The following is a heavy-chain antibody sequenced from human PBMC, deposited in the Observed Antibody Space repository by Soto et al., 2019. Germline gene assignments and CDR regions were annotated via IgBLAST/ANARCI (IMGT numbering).Heavy chain of an antibody. CDR3: ASGLWFGANGNLFDP. V-gene: IGHV1-2*04. J-gene: IGHJ5*02. CDR1: GYTFTGYY. Sequence: ASVKVSCKASGYTFTGYYMHWVRQAPGQGLEWMGWINPNSGGTNYAQKFQGWVTMTRDTSISTAYMELSRLRSDDTAVYYCASGLWFGANGNLFDPWGQGTLVTVSS. D-gene: IGHD3-10*01. CDR2: INPNSGGT.